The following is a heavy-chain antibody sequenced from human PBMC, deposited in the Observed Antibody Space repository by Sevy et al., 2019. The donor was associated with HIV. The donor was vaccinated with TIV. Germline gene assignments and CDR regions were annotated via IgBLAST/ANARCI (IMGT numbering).Heavy chain of an antibody. CDR1: GFTVSSSY. D-gene: IGHD3-3*01. V-gene: IGHV3-53*01. CDR2: IYSGGST. J-gene: IGHJ5*02. Sequence: GGSLRLSCAASGFTVSSSYMTWVRQPPGKGLEWVSVIYSGGSTYYVDSVKGRFPISRDNSKNTLYLEMNNRRADDTAVYDCARGRGVFGAVAINWFDPWGQGALVTVSS. CDR3: ARGRGVFGAVAINWFDP.